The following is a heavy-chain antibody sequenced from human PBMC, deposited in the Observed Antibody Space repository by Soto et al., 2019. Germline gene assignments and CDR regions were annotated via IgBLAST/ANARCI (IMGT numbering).Heavy chain of an antibody. J-gene: IGHJ4*02. Sequence: QVHLVESGGGVVQPGRSLRLSCAASGFHFSTYGMQWVRQAPCKGLEWVALIWNHGREDSYADSVKGRFTISRDNSKNTLWLQMNSLRDDDTAVYYCVRGPWLVGDVTSFDYWGQGSLVTVSS. CDR1: GFHFSTYG. V-gene: IGHV3-33*01. D-gene: IGHD6-19*01. CDR2: IWNHGRED. CDR3: VRGPWLVGDVTSFDY.